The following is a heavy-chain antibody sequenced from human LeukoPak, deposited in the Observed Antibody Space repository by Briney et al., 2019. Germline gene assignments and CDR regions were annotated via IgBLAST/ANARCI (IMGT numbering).Heavy chain of an antibody. CDR3: ARGHFGLDV. CDR1: GFTFSSYA. J-gene: IGHJ6*02. V-gene: IGHV3-21*05. CDR2: IHSGGGDI. Sequence: GGSLRLSCAASGFTFSSYAMNWVRQASGKGLEWVSYIHSGGGDIYYADSVKGRFTISRDNAKNSLYLQMNSLRAEDTAVYYCARGHFGLDVWGQGTTVTVSS.